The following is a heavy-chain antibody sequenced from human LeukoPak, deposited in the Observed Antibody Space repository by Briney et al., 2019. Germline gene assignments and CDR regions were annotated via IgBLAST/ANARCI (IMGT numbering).Heavy chain of an antibody. D-gene: IGHD6-13*01. Sequence: SETLSLTCTVSGGSISSGSYYWNWIRQPAGKGLEWIGEINHSGSTNYNPSLKSRVTISVDTSKNQFSLKLSSVTAADTAVYYCARLSGSSWYGPKSGPKKDAFDIWGQGTMVTVSS. V-gene: IGHV4-61*10. CDR2: INHSGST. CDR1: GGSISSGSYY. J-gene: IGHJ3*02. CDR3: ARLSGSSWYGPKSGPKKDAFDI.